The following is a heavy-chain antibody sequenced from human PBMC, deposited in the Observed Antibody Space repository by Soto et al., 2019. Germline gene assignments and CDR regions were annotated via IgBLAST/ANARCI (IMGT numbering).Heavy chain of an antibody. CDR3: ARIKLVDFFFINVDVYDMDV. CDR1: GFTLSNYA. J-gene: IGHJ6*02. CDR2: ISSDSRYI. Sequence: AGGSLRLSCAASGFTLSNYAVNWVRQAPGKGLEWVSYISSDSRYIYHGDSVKGRFTISRDNARNSVDLQMNSLRDEDTAVYYCARIKLVDFFFINVDVYDMDVWGQGTPVT. D-gene: IGHD2-15*01. V-gene: IGHV3-48*02.